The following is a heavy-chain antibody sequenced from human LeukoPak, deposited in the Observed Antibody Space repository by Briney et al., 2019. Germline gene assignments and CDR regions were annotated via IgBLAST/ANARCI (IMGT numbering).Heavy chain of an antibody. CDR3: ASLAVYFYYYMDV. D-gene: IGHD3-3*02. J-gene: IGHJ6*03. Sequence: GGSLRLSCAASGFTFSSYAMSWVRQAPGKGLEWVAFIRFDGSNKYYADSVKGRFTISRDNAKNSLYLQMNSLRAEDTAVYYCASLAVYFYYYMDVWGKGTTVTISS. CDR2: IRFDGSNK. CDR1: GFTFSSYA. V-gene: IGHV3-30*02.